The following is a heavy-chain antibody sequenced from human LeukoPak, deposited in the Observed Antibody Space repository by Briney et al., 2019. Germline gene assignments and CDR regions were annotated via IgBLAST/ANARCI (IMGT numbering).Heavy chain of an antibody. Sequence: ASVKVSCKASGGTFSSYAISWVRQAPGQGLEWMGRIIPILGIANYAQKFQGRVTITADKSTSTAYMELSSLRSEDTAVYYCARIRAESGYDSWGQGTLVTVSS. CDR1: GGTFSSYA. D-gene: IGHD5-12*01. J-gene: IGHJ5*02. V-gene: IGHV1-69*04. CDR3: ARIRAESGYDS. CDR2: IIPILGIA.